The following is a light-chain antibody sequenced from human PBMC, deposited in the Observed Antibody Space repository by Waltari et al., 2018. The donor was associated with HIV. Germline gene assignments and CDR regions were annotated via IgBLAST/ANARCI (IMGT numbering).Light chain of an antibody. J-gene: IGKJ1*01. Sequence: DIVMTQSPDSLAVSLGERTTINCKSSQSVLYSSNNKNYLAWYQQKPGQPPKLLIYWASSRESGVPDRISGSGSGTDFTLTISSLQAEDVAVYYCQQYYSSPQTFGQGTKVEIK. CDR1: QSVLYSSNNKNY. CDR3: QQYYSSPQT. V-gene: IGKV4-1*01. CDR2: WAS.